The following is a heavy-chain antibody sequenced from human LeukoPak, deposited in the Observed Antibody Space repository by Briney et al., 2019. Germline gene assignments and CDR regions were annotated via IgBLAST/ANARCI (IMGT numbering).Heavy chain of an antibody. V-gene: IGHV3-30*03. J-gene: IGHJ4*02. D-gene: IGHD4-17*01. CDR3: TSTVTTTTHDY. Sequence: HTGRSLRLSCAASEFIFSNYGMHWVRQAPGKGLEWVAVISYDGTKKYYADSVKGRFTISRDISKNTLYLQMNSLRAEDTGVYYCTSTVTTTTHDYWGQGTLVTVSS. CDR2: ISYDGTKK. CDR1: EFIFSNYG.